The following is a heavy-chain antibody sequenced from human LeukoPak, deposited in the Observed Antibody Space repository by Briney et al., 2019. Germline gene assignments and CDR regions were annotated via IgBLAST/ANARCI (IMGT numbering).Heavy chain of an antibody. CDR2: INHSGST. D-gene: IGHD3-3*01. Sequence: SETLSLTCAVYGGSFSGYYWSWIRQPPGKGLEWIGEINHSGSTNYNPSLKSRVTISVDTSKNQFSLNLNSVTAADTAVYYCARVGNTIFGVVIGDAFDIWGQGAMVTVSS. CDR1: GGSFSGYY. J-gene: IGHJ3*02. CDR3: ARVGNTIFGVVIGDAFDI. V-gene: IGHV4-34*01.